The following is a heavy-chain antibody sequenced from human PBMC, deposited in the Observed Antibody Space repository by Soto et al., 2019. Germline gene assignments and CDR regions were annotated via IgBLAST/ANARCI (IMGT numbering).Heavy chain of an antibody. D-gene: IGHD2-15*01. CDR2: IYYSGST. V-gene: IGHV4-31*03. CDR1: GGSISSGGYY. J-gene: IGHJ6*02. CDR3: AGLGSHYGMAV. Sequence: QVQLQESGPGLVKPSQTLSLTCTVSGGSISSGGYYWIWIRQHPGKGLEWIGYIYYSGSTYYNRSLKSRVTLSVDTSKKQFSLKLSSVTAADTAVYYCAGLGSHYGMAVWGQGTTVTVSS.